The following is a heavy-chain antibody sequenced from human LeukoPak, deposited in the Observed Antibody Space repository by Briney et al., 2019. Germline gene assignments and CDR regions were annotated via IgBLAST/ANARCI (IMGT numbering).Heavy chain of an antibody. CDR1: GFTVSANC. J-gene: IGHJ6*02. CDR3: ARAPEHVYMPMDV. CDR2: IYRHGRT. Sequence: GGSLRLSCAASGFTVSANCMGWVRQAAGKGLEWVSIIYRHGRTYYADSVKGRFTISRDSSKNTLDLQMNSLRAEDTAVYFCARAPEHVYMPMDVWGQGTTVIVS. V-gene: IGHV3-66*02. D-gene: IGHD2-2*01.